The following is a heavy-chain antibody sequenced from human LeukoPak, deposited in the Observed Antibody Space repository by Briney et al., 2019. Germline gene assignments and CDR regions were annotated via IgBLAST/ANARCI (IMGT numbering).Heavy chain of an antibody. V-gene: IGHV4-59*08. D-gene: IGHD2-21*02. J-gene: IGHJ4*02. CDR3: ARQRGRDSNCFDY. CDR1: GGSISSYY. Sequence: SETLSLTCTVSGGSISSYYWSWIRQPPGKGLEWIGYIYYSGSTNYNPSLKSRVTISVDTSKNQFSLKLSSVTAADTAVYYCARQRGRDSNCFDYWGQGTLVTVSS. CDR2: IYYSGST.